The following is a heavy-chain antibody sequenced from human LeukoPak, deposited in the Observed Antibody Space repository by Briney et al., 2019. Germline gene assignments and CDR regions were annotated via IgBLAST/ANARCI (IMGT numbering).Heavy chain of an antibody. CDR3: ARDLFSNSSWYFY. J-gene: IGHJ4*02. V-gene: IGHV3-21*01. CDR2: ISSSSSYI. Sequence: GGSLRLSCAASGFTFSSYSMNWVRQAPGKGLEWVSSISSSSSYIYYADSVKGRFTISRDNAKNSLYLQMNSLRAEDTAVYYCARDLFSNSSWYFYWGQGTLVTVSS. CDR1: GFTFSSYS. D-gene: IGHD6-13*01.